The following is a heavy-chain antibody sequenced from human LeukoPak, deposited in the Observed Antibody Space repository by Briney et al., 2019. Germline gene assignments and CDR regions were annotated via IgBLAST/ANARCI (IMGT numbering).Heavy chain of an antibody. CDR3: ARINPAVPYMISSH. Sequence: ASVKVSCKASGYTFTSYGISWVRQAPGQGLEWMGWISAYNGNTNYAQRFQGRVTMTTDTSTSTAYMELRGLRSDDTAVYYCARINPAVPYMISSHWGQGTLVTVSS. J-gene: IGHJ4*02. CDR2: ISAYNGNT. CDR1: GYTFTSYG. V-gene: IGHV1-18*01. D-gene: IGHD3-22*01.